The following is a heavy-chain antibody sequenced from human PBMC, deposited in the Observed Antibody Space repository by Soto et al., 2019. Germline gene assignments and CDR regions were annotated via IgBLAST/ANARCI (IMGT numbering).Heavy chain of an antibody. CDR2: VETDGSIT. Sequence: GGSLRLSCGASGFTFISYWMHWVRQAPGKGLVWVSRVETDGSITNYADSVKGRFTISRDNAKNTVYLQMNSLRAEDTAMYYCATLNSYGADYWGQGTLVTVSS. CDR3: ATLNSYGADY. D-gene: IGHD5-18*01. V-gene: IGHV3-74*01. J-gene: IGHJ4*02. CDR1: GFTFISYW.